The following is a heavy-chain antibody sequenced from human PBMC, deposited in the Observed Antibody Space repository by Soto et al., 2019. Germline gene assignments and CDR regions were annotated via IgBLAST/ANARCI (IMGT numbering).Heavy chain of an antibody. D-gene: IGHD6-13*01. CDR3: ARVQRVGSSWYNPNYYYYYGMDV. CDR1: GGTFSSYA. V-gene: IGHV1-69*13. CDR2: IIPIFGTA. Sequence: GASVKVSCKASGGTFSSYAISWVRQAPGQGLEWMGGIIPIFGTANYAQKFQGRVTITADESTSTAYMELSSLRSEDTAVYYCARVQRVGSSWYNPNYYYYYGMDVWGQGTTVTVSS. J-gene: IGHJ6*02.